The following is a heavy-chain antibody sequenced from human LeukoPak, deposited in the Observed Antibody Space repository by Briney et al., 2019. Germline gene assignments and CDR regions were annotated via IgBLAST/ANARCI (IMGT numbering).Heavy chain of an antibody. CDR2: MNPNSGNT. Sequence: ASVKVSCKASGHTFTSYDINWVRQATGQGLEWMGWMNPNSGNTGYAQKFQGRVTMTRNTSISTAYMELSSLRSEDTAVYYCARGPYYYDSSGNQIDYWGQGTLVTVSS. D-gene: IGHD3-22*01. V-gene: IGHV1-8*01. CDR3: ARGPYYYDSSGNQIDY. J-gene: IGHJ4*02. CDR1: GHTFTSYD.